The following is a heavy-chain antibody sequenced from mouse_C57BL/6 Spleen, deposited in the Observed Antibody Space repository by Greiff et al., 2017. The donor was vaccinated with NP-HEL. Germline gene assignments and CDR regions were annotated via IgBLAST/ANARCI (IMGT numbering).Heavy chain of an antibody. CDR2: IDPSDSYT. V-gene: IGHV1-59*01. J-gene: IGHJ4*01. D-gene: IGHD3-3*01. CDR1: GYTFTSYW. Sequence: QVQLQQPGAELVRPGTSVKLSCKASGYTFTSYWMHWVKQRPGQGLEWIGVIDPSDSYTNYNQKFKGKATLTVDTSSSTAYMQLSSLTSEDSAVYYCVTRDGAMDYWGQGTSVTVSS. CDR3: VTRDGAMDY.